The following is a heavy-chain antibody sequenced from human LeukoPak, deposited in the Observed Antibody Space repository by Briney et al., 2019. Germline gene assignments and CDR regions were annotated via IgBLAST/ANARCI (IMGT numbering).Heavy chain of an antibody. CDR1: GGSISSYY. Sequence: SETLPLTCTVSGGSISSYYWSWIRQPAGKGLEWIGRIYTSGSTNYNPSLKSRVTMSVDTSRNQFSLKLSSVTAADTAVYYCARGAYGGNSLGAFDIWGQGTMVTVSS. CDR3: ARGAYGGNSLGAFDI. J-gene: IGHJ3*02. V-gene: IGHV4-4*07. CDR2: IYTSGST. D-gene: IGHD4-23*01.